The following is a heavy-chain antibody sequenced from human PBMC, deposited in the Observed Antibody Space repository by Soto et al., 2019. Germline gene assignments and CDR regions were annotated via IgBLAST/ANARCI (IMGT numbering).Heavy chain of an antibody. CDR1: GFSLSTSGMC. D-gene: IGHD3-10*01. Sequence: SGPTLVNPTQTLTLTCTFSGFSLSTSGMCVSWIRQPPGKALEWLTRIDWDDDKYYSTSLKTRLTISKDTSKNQVVLTITNMDLVDTATYYCARIPPAYGSGSYYMYYFDYWGQGILVTVSS. J-gene: IGHJ4*02. CDR2: IDWDDDK. V-gene: IGHV2-70*11. CDR3: ARIPPAYGSGSYYMYYFDY.